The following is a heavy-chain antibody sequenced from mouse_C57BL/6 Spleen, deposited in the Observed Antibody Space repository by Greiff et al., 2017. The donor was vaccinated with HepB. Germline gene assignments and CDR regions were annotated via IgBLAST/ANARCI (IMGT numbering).Heavy chain of an antibody. V-gene: IGHV14-4*01. D-gene: IGHD2-1*01. J-gene: IGHJ3*01. CDR3: TLGNAWFAY. CDR1: GFNIKDDY. CDR2: IDPENGDT. Sequence: EVKLQESGAELVRPGASVKLSCTASGFNIKDDYMHWVKQRPEQGLEWIGWIDPENGDTEYASKFQGKATITADTSSNTAYLQLSSLTSEDTAVYYCTLGNAWFAYWGQGTLVTVSA.